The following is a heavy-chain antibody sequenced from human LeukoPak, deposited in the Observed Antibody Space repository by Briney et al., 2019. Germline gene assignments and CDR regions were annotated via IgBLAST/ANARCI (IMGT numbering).Heavy chain of an antibody. V-gene: IGHV3-53*01. J-gene: IGHJ4*02. CDR3: ARGTSTVSAGYY. D-gene: IGHD6-19*01. CDR2: IYTGGST. CDR1: GFTVSSDY. Sequence: TGGSLRLSCAASGFTVSSDYMSWVRQAPGKALEWVSVIYTGGSTYYADSVKGRFTISRDTSKNTLHLQMNSLRAEDTAVYYCARGTSTVSAGYYWGQGTLVTVSS.